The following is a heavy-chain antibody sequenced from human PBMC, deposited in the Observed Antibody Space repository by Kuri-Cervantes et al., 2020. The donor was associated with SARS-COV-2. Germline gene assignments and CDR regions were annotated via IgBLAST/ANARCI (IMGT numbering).Heavy chain of an antibody. CDR1: GDSVSSNSAA. Sequence: SETLSLTCAISGDSVSSNSAAWNWIRQSPSRGLEWLGRTYYRSKWYNDYAVSVKSRTTVNPDTSKNQFSLQLNSVTPEDTAVYYCARDIVVVPAASPLYYYYMDVWGKGTTVTVSS. CDR3: ARDIVVVPAASPLYYYYMDV. J-gene: IGHJ6*03. CDR2: TYYRSKWYN. D-gene: IGHD2-2*01. V-gene: IGHV6-1*01.